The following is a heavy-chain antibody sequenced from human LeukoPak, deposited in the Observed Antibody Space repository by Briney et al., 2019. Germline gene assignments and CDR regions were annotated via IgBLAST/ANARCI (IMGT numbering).Heavy chain of an antibody. J-gene: IGHJ4*02. V-gene: IGHV3-7*01. Sequence: GGSLRLSCAASGFTFSSYWMSWVRQAPRKGLEWVANIKQGGSEKYYVDSVKGRFTISRDNAKNSLYLQMNSLRAEDTAVYYCARDRPSSLYSGSYLDYWGQGTLVTVSS. CDR2: IKQGGSEK. CDR3: ARDRPSSLYSGSYLDY. CDR1: GFTFSSYW. D-gene: IGHD1-26*01.